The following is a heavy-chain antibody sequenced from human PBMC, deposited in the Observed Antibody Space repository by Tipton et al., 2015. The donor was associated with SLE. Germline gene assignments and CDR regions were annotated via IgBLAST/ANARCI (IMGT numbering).Heavy chain of an antibody. J-gene: IGHJ6*03. V-gene: IGHV4-34*01. Sequence: TLSLTCAVYGGSFSGYYWSWIRQPPGKGLEWIGSIYYSGSTYYNPSLKSRVTISVDTSKNQFSLKLSSVTAADTAVYYCARQLGMGYYYYMDVWGKGTTVTVSS. CDR3: ARQLGMGYYYYMDV. D-gene: IGHD7-27*01. CDR2: IYYSGST. CDR1: GGSFSGYY.